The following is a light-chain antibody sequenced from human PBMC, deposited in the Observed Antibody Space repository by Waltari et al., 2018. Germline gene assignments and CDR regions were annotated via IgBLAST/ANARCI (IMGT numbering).Light chain of an antibody. V-gene: IGKV3-20*01. J-gene: IGKJ3*01. Sequence: SLSLSPGERATLSCRASQTISDNFLGWYQQKPGQAPRLLIYRASLRATGIPDRFSGSGSGTDFTLTLSRLEPEDFAVYYCQHYDRSPLFAFGPGTRVEIK. CDR2: RAS. CDR3: QHYDRSPLFA. CDR1: QTISDNF.